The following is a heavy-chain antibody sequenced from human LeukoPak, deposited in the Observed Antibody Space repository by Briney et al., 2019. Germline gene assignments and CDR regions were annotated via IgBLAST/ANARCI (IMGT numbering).Heavy chain of an antibody. Sequence: ASVKVSCKASGYTFTGYYMHWVRQPPGQGLEWMGWINPNSGGTNFAQKFQGRVTMTRDTSISTAYMELSRLRSDDTAVYYCARENRGGTSISCHIYYFDYWGQGTLVTVSS. CDR2: INPNSGGT. CDR1: GYTFTGYY. CDR3: ARENRGGTSISCHIYYFDY. J-gene: IGHJ4*02. V-gene: IGHV1-2*02. D-gene: IGHD1-14*01.